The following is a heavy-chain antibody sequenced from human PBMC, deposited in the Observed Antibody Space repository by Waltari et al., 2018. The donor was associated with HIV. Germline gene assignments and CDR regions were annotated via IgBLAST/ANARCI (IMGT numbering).Heavy chain of an antibody. CDR2: ISSSSRYI. V-gene: IGHV3-21*01. CDR3: ARDGARQWLVQGGFDY. D-gene: IGHD6-19*01. Sequence: EVQLVESGGGLVKPGGSLSLSCAVSGFTFSTDGRSWVRQAPGKGLEWVACISSSSRYIYYADSVKGRFTISRDNAKNSLFLQMDSLRAEDTAVYYCARDGARQWLVQGGFDYWGQGALVTVSS. J-gene: IGHJ4*02. CDR1: GFTFSTDG.